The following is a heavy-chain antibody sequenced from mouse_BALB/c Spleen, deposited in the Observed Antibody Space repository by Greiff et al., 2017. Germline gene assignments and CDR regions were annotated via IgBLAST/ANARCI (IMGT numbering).Heavy chain of an antibody. CDR1: GFTFSSYG. Sequence: EVKLVESGGDLVKPGGSLKLSCAASGFTFSSYGMSWVRQTPDKRLEWVATISSGGSYTYYPDSVKGRFTISRDNAKNTLYLQMSSLKSEDTAMYYCARQGGDYGKQAWFAYWGQGTLVTVSA. CDR2: ISSGGSYT. D-gene: IGHD2-1*01. J-gene: IGHJ3*01. V-gene: IGHV5-6*02. CDR3: ARQGGDYGKQAWFAY.